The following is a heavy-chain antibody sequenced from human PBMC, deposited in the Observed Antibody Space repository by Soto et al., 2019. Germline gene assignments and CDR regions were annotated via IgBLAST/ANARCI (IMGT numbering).Heavy chain of an antibody. J-gene: IGHJ4*02. CDR2: IYYSGST. CDR1: GGSISSGGYY. D-gene: IGHD3-10*01. CDR3: AVFEGGSGSYQSADY. Sequence: PSETLSLTCTVSGGSISSGGYYWSWIRQHPGKGLEWIGYIYYSGSTYYNPSLKSRVTISVDTSKNQFSLKLSSVTAADTAVYYCAVFEGGSGSYQSADYWGQGTLVTVSS. V-gene: IGHV4-31*03.